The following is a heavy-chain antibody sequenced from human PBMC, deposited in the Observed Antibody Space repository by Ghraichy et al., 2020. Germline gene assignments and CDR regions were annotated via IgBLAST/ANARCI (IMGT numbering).Heavy chain of an antibody. CDR2: IYYSGST. D-gene: IGHD3-10*01. J-gene: IGHJ2*01. CDR3: ARHRTAMGSGSRYWYFDL. CDR1: GGSISSYY. Sequence: SQTLSLTCTVSGGSISSYYWSWIRQSPGKGLEWIGYIYYSGSTNYHPSLKSRVTISVDTSKNQFSLKLSSVTAADTAVYYCARHRTAMGSGSRYWYFDLWGRGTLVTVSS. V-gene: IGHV4-59*08.